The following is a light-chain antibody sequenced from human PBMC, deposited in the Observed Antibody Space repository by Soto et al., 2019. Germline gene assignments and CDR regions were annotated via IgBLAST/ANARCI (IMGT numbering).Light chain of an antibody. CDR2: GAS. CDR1: QSVSSNS. CDR3: QQYDSSPRT. J-gene: IGKJ1*01. Sequence: EIGLAQSPGTLSLSPGEIATLSCRASQSVSSNSLAWYQQKPGQAPRLLIYGASSRAAGIPDRFSGSGSGTDFTLTISTLEHEDFAVYYCQQYDSSPRTCGQGTKVEIK. V-gene: IGKV3-20*01.